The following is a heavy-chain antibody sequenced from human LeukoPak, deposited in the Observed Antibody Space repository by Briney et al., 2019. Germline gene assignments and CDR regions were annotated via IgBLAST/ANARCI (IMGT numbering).Heavy chain of an antibody. CDR1: GGTFISNA. Sequence: SVKVSCKASGGTFISNASSWVRQAPGQGGEWMGGIIPIFGTANYAQKFQGRVTITADETTTTAYLELSSLRSEDTAVYYCASYYDFWSGTFDYWGQGTLVTASS. CDR2: IIPIFGTA. J-gene: IGHJ4*02. CDR3: ASYYDFWSGTFDY. D-gene: IGHD3-3*01. V-gene: IGHV1-69*13.